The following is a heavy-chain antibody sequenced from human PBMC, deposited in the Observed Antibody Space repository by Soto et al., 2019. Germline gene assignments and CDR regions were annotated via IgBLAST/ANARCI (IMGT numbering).Heavy chain of an antibody. J-gene: IGHJ4*02. CDR3: AREGNLGRWIQPLDS. V-gene: IGHV4-39*07. CDR2: IYYSGST. Sequence: SETLSLTCTVSGGSISSSSYYWGWIRQPPGKGLEWIGSIYYSGSTYYNPSLKSRVTMSVDTSKNHFSLKLISVTTADTAVYFCAREGNLGRWIQPLDSWGQGTLVTVSS. D-gene: IGHD2-2*03. CDR1: GGSISSSSYY.